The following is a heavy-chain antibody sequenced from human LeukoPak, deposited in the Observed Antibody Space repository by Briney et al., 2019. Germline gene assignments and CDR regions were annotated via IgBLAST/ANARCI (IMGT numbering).Heavy chain of an antibody. CDR3: ARGHSTSSRYFDY. V-gene: IGHV3-11*04. CDR2: ISSSGSAM. J-gene: IGHJ4*02. CDR1: GFTFSDYY. D-gene: IGHD6-6*01. Sequence: GGSLRLSCAASGFTFSDYYMNWIRQAPGKGLEWVSYISSSGSAMYYADSVKGRFTISRDNAKNSLYLQMNSLRAEDTAVYYCARGHSTSSRYFDYWGQGTLVTVSS.